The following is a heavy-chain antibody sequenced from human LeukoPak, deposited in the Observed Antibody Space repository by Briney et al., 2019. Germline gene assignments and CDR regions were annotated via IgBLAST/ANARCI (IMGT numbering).Heavy chain of an antibody. V-gene: IGHV3-48*03. CDR3: ARPRSDLYGVDV. CDR2: ISGSGNII. CDR1: AFIFSSYE. Sequence: GGSLRLSCIASAFIFSSYEMNWVRQAPGKGLEWVSYISGSGNIIYYADSVKGRFTISRDNAKNSLYLQMNSLRVEDTAVYYCARPRSDLYGVDVWGQGTTVTVSS. J-gene: IGHJ6*02.